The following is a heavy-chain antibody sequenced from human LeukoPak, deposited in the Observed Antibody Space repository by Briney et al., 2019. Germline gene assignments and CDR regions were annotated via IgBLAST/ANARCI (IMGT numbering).Heavy chain of an antibody. CDR3: ARGPSYYYDSKSDY. Sequence: SETLSLTCTVSGGSISSYCWSWIRQPPGKGLEWIGYIYYSGSTNYNPSLKSRVTISVDTSKNQFSLKLSSVTAADTAVYYCARGPSYYYDSKSDYWGQGTLVTVSS. CDR2: IYYSGST. V-gene: IGHV4-59*01. J-gene: IGHJ4*02. CDR1: GGSISSYC. D-gene: IGHD3-22*01.